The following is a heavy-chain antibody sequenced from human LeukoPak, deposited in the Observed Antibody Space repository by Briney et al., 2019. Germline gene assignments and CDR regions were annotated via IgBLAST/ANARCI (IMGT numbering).Heavy chain of an antibody. D-gene: IGHD2-15*01. CDR3: ARRGMSLGYCSGGSCEGWFDP. CDR2: IYYSGSP. V-gene: IGHV4-59*08. Sequence: SETLSLTCTVSVGSIRSYYWSWIRQPPGKGLEWIGHIYYSGSPNYNPSHKSRVTISVDTSKNQFSLKLSSVTAADTAVYYCARRGMSLGYCSGGSCEGWFDPWGQGTLVTVSS. CDR1: VGSIRSYY. J-gene: IGHJ5*02.